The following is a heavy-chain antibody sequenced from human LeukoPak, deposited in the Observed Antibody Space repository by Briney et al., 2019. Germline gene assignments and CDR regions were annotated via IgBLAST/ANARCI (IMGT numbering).Heavy chain of an antibody. V-gene: IGHV4-61*02. Sequence: PSETLSLTCTVSGGSVSSGRYYWSWIRQPAGKGLEWIGRIYTRGSTNYNPSLKSRVTISVDTSKNQFSLNLTSVTAADTAVYYCATDGMVRGPDAWFDSWARESWSPSLQ. CDR2: IYTRGST. CDR1: GGSVSSGRYY. J-gene: IGHJ5*01. CDR3: ATDGMVRGPDAWFDS. D-gene: IGHD3-10*01.